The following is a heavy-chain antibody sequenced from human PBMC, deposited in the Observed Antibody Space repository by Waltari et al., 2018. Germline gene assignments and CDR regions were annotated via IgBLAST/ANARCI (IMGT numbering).Heavy chain of an antibody. Sequence: VKLVESGGGVVQPGRSLRLSCAASGFPFRRYAMPWFRMPPGKGLEWVAVISYDGSNKYYADSVKGRFTISRDNSKNTLYLQMNSLRAEDTAVYYCAKDLLTYYYDSSGSLDYWGQGTLVTVSS. J-gene: IGHJ4*02. CDR3: AKDLLTYYYDSSGSLDY. V-gene: IGHV3-30*18. CDR1: GFPFRRYA. CDR2: ISYDGSNK. D-gene: IGHD3-22*01.